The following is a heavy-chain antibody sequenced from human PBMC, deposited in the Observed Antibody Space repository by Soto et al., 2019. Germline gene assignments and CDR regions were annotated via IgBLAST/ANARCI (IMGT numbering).Heavy chain of an antibody. CDR1: GGSISSYY. CDR2: IYYSGST. V-gene: IGHV4-59*08. Sequence: SETLSLTCTVSGGSISSYYWSWIRQPPGKGLEWIGYIYYSGSTNYNPSLKSRVTISVDTSKNQFSLKLSSVTAADTAIYYCARQGNWGTARLFYGLDVWGQGTTVTVSS. CDR3: ARQGNWGTARLFYGLDV. D-gene: IGHD6-6*01. J-gene: IGHJ6*02.